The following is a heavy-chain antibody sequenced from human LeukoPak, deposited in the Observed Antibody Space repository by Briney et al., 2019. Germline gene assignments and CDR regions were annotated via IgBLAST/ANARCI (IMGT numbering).Heavy chain of an antibody. D-gene: IGHD4-17*01. CDR2: IYYSGST. J-gene: IGHJ4*02. V-gene: IGHV4-59*08. Sequence: SGTLSLTCTVSGGSISSYYWSWIRQPPGKGLEWIGYIYYSGSTNYNPSLKSRVTISVDTSKNQFSLKLSSVTAADTAVYYCARLRQHYGDYYFDYWGQGTLVTASS. CDR3: ARLRQHYGDYYFDY. CDR1: GGSISSYY.